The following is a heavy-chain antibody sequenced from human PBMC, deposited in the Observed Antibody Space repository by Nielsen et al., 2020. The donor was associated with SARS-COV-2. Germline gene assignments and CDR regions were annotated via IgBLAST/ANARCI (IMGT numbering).Heavy chain of an antibody. Sequence: GESLKISCAASGFTFSDYYMSWIRQAPGKGLEWVSYISSSSSYTNYADSVKGRFTISRDNAKNTLYLQMNSLRAEDTAVYYCARVPPRGSYSYGYRAVAEALYYFDYWGQGTLVTVSS. CDR2: ISSSSSYT. D-gene: IGHD5-18*01. V-gene: IGHV3-11*06. J-gene: IGHJ4*02. CDR3: ARVPPRGSYSYGYRAVAEALYYFDY. CDR1: GFTFSDYY.